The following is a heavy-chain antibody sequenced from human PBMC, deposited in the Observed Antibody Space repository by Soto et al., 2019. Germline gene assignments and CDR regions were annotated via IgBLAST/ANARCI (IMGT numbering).Heavy chain of an antibody. CDR2: TYYRSKWFN. V-gene: IGHV6-1*01. J-gene: IGHJ5*02. D-gene: IGHD2-2*01. CDR1: GSNVSSNIAA. CDR3: ARGRSSWFDP. Sequence: SQTLPITCDSSGSNVSSNIAAWNCIRQSPSRGLEWLGRTYYRSKWFNYYAVSVKSRITINPDTSKNQFSLQLNSVTPEDTAVYYCARGRSSWFDPSGQGTLVTVSS.